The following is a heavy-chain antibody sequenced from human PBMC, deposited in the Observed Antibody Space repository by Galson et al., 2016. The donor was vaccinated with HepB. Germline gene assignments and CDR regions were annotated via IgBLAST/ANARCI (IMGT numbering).Heavy chain of an antibody. CDR2: INPSGGRA. CDR3: ARINSRGWYYFYS. CDR1: GYTFTTYP. Sequence: SVKVSCKASGYTFTTYPITWVRQAPGQGLEWMGIINPSGGRATYPQKFQGRVTMTRDTSTSTVHMELTSLRSEDTAVYYCARINSRGWYYFYSWGQGTLVTVSS. D-gene: IGHD6-19*01. J-gene: IGHJ4*02. V-gene: IGHV1-46*01.